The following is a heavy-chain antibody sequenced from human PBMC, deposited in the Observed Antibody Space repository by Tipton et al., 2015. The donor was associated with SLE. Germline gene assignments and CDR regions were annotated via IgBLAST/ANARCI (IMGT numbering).Heavy chain of an antibody. CDR2: INHSGNT. J-gene: IGHJ4*02. CDR3: ASRTSYGGNSWAPSYFAY. D-gene: IGHD4-23*01. V-gene: IGHV4-34*01. Sequence: TLSLTCAVYGGSLSGHFWSWIRQPPGKGLEWIGDINHSGNTHYNPSLKSRLTISVDTSKNQFSLKLSSVTAADTAVYYCASRTSYGGNSWAPSYFAYWGQGTLVTVSS. CDR1: GGSLSGHF.